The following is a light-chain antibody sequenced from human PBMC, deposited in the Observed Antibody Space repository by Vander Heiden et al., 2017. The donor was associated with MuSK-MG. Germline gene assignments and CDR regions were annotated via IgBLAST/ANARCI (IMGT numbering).Light chain of an antibody. CDR3: MQALQTPRT. J-gene: IGKJ4*01. V-gene: IGKV2-28*01. CDR1: QSLQHSNGYNY. Sequence: DIVMTQSPLSLPVPPGAPASIYCRSSQSLQHSNGYNYLDWYLQKPGQSPQLLIYLGSNRASGVPDRFSGSGSGTDFTLKISRVEAEDVGVYYCMQALQTPRTFGGGTKVEIK. CDR2: LGS.